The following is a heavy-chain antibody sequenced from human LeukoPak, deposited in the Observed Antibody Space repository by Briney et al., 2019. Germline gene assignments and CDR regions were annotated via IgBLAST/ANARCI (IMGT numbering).Heavy chain of an antibody. CDR2: INTDGSST. CDR1: GFTFSSYW. V-gene: IGHV3-74*01. Sequence: PGGFLRLSCAASGFTFSSYWMHWVRQAPGKGLVWVSRINTDGSSTGYADSVKGRFTISRDNAKNTLYLQMNSLRAEDTAVYYCARLAYSGYDYWGQGTLVTVSS. D-gene: IGHD5-12*01. J-gene: IGHJ4*02. CDR3: ARLAYSGYDY.